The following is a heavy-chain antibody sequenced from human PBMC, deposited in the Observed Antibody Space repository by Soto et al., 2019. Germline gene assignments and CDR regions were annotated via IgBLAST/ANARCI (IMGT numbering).Heavy chain of an antibody. Sequence: SVKGRFTISRDNSKNSLYLQINSLRAEDTAVYYCARDSTFFGVILISPGALDICGQGTIVTVSS. J-gene: IGHJ3*02. V-gene: IGHV3-21*01. D-gene: IGHD3-3*01. CDR3: ARDSTFFGVILISPGALDI.